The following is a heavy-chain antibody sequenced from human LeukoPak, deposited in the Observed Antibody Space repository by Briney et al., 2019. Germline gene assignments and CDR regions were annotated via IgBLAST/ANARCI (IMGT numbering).Heavy chain of an antibody. CDR1: GFTFSDYY. Sequence: GGSLRLSCAASGFTFSDYYMSWIRQAPGKGLEWVSYISSSGSTIYYADSVKGRFTISRDNAKNSLYLQMNSLRAEDTAVYYCARDEFLTGYYYGSSGEADYWGQGTLVTVSS. J-gene: IGHJ4*02. V-gene: IGHV3-11*01. CDR3: ARDEFLTGYYYGSSGEADY. CDR2: ISSSGSTI. D-gene: IGHD3-22*01.